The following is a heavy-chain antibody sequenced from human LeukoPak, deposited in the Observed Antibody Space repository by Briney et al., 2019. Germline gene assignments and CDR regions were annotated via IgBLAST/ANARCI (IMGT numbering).Heavy chain of an antibody. J-gene: IGHJ4*02. D-gene: IGHD3-9*01. CDR1: VGSICSYY. Sequence: SETLSLTCTVSVGSICSYYWSCIRRPAGGGLEWIGRIYTSGSTNYNPSLKSRVTLSEDTSKNQFSLTLSSVTAADTAVYYCARDLYDILAGGYYFDYWGPGTLGTVSS. CDR3: ARDLYDILAGGYYFDY. V-gene: IGHV4-4*07. CDR2: IYTSGST.